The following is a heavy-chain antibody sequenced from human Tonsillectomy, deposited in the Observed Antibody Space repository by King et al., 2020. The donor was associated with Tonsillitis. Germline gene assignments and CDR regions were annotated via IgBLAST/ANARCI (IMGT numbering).Heavy chain of an antibody. CDR2: ISYNGGNK. CDR1: GFTFSSYG. J-gene: IGHJ2*01. Sequence: VQLVESGGGVVQPGRSLRLSCAASGFTFSSYGIHWVRQAPGKGLEWVAVISYNGGNKYYADSVKGRFTISRDSSKSTLYLKMNSLRADDTALYYCAKCPTKFYDSSGYWFGNWYFDLWGRGTLVTVSS. D-gene: IGHD3-22*01. V-gene: IGHV3-30*18. CDR3: AKCPTKFYDSSGYWFGNWYFDL.